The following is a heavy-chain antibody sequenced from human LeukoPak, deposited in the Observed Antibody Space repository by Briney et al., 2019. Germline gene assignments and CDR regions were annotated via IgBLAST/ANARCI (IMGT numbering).Heavy chain of an antibody. J-gene: IGHJ4*02. CDR3: ASEGTADYYDSSGYLDY. Sequence: GRSLRLSCAASGFTFSSYGMHWVRQAPGKGLEWVAVIWYDGSNKYYADSVKGRFTISRDNSKNTLYLQMNSLRAEDTAVYYCASEGTADYYDSSGYLDYWGQGTLVTVSS. D-gene: IGHD3-22*01. CDR1: GFTFSSYG. CDR2: IWYDGSNK. V-gene: IGHV3-33*01.